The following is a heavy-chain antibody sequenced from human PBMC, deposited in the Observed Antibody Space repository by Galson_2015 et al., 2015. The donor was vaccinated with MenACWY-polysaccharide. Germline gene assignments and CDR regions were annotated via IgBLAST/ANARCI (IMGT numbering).Heavy chain of an antibody. Sequence: SLRLSCAVSEITFNTYAMTWVRQAPGKGLEWVATISGSGFSIHHADSVKGRFTISRDNSKNTVFLLMNHLKAADTAVYYCAKNTSQAAGSAPYYYGLDVWGLGTTVTVSS. CDR1: EITFNTYA. V-gene: IGHV3-23*01. CDR2: ISGSGFSI. J-gene: IGHJ6*02. CDR3: AKNTSQAAGSAPYYYGLDV. D-gene: IGHD6-13*01.